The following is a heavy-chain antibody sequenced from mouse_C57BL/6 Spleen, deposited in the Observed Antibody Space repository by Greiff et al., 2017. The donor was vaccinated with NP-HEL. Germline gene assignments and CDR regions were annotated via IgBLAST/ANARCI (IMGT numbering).Heavy chain of an antibody. CDR2: IDPSDSYT. Sequence: QLQQPGAELVMPGASVKLSCKASGYTFTSYWMHWVKQRPGQGLEWIGEIDPSDSYTNYNQKFKGKSTLTVDKSSSTAYMQLSSLTSEDSAVYYCARGNYGSSSYAMDYWGQGTSVTVSS. J-gene: IGHJ4*01. V-gene: IGHV1-69*01. CDR1: GYTFTSYW. CDR3: ARGNYGSSSYAMDY. D-gene: IGHD1-1*01.